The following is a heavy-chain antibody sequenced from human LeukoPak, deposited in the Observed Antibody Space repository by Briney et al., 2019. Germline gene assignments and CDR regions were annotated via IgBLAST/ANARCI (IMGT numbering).Heavy chain of an antibody. J-gene: IGHJ6*03. V-gene: IGHV3-23*01. CDR3: AKSRGGTYKYYMDV. CDR1: GFTFNNYA. D-gene: IGHD1-1*01. Sequence: GSLRLSCSASGFTFNNYAMSWVRQAPGMGLEWLSYVRGSCGATYYAASVKGRFTISRDNSKNTVYLQMGSLRGEDTAVYYCAKSRGGTYKYYMDVWGNASTV. CDR2: VRGSCGAT.